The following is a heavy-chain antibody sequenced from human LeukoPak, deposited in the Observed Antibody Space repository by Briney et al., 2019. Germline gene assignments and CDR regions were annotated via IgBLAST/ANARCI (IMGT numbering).Heavy chain of an antibody. J-gene: IGHJ4*02. CDR1: GGSFSGYY. V-gene: IGHV4-34*01. Sequence: KPSETLSLPCAVYGGSFSGYYWSWIRQPPGKGLEWIGEINHSGSTNYNPSLKSRVTISVDTSKNQFSLKLSSVTAADTAVYYCARVGRTYYDFWSGYYPLDYWGQGTLVTVSS. CDR2: INHSGST. D-gene: IGHD3-3*01. CDR3: ARVGRTYYDFWSGYYPLDY.